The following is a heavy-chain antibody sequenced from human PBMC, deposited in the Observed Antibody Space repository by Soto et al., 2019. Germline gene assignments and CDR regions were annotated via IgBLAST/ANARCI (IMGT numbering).Heavy chain of an antibody. CDR2: ITSSGSTI. CDR3: AREGVTNYTDYYFDL. V-gene: IGHV3-48*03. J-gene: IGHJ4*01. CDR1: GFTFSNSE. Sequence: GGSLRLSCAASGFTFSNSEMNWVRQAPGKGLEWISYITSSGSTIYYADSVKGRFTISRDNAKNSLYLQMNSLRAEDTAVYYCAREGVTNYTDYYFDLWGHGALVTVSS. D-gene: IGHD4-4*01.